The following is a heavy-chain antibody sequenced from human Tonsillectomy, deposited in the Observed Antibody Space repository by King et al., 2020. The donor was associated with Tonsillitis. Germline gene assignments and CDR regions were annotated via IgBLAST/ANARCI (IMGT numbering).Heavy chain of an antibody. Sequence: VQLVESGGGVVQPVRSLRLSFAASGFTFSGYGMHCVGQASGMGLEWVAVIGFDGSNKYFVDSVKGRFTISRDNSKNTLYLQMNSLSDEDTAVYYCARDWRRAVAASGAFDIWGQGTMVTVSS. CDR2: IGFDGSNK. D-gene: IGHD6-19*01. CDR3: ARDWRRAVAASGAFDI. V-gene: IGHV3-33*08. CDR1: GFTFSGYG. J-gene: IGHJ3*02.